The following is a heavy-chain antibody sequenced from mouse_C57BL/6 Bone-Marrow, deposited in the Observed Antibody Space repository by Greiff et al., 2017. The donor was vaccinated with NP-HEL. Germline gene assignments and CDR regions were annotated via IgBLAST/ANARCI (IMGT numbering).Heavy chain of an antibody. D-gene: IGHD2-4*01. CDR1: GFTFSDYY. CDR3: ARGGAYYDYDCWYFDV. V-gene: IGHV5-16*01. J-gene: IGHJ1*03. CDR2: INYDGSST. Sequence: EVMLVESEGGLVQPGSSMKLSCTASGFTFSDYYMAWVRQVPEKGLEWVANINYDGSSTYYLDSLKSRFIISRDNAKNILYLQMSSLKSEDTATYYCARGGAYYDYDCWYFDVWGTGTTVTVSS.